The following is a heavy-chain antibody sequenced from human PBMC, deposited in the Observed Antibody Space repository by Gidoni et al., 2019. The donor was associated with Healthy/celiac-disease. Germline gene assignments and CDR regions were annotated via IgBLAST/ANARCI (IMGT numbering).Heavy chain of an antibody. Sequence: EVQLVPSGAEVNKPGESLTSPCKGSGYSITSYCIAWVRQMPGKGLEWMGIIYPGDSDTRYSPSFQGQVTISADKSISTAYLQWSSLKASDTAMYYCARQPLGGPSLLSYYGMDVWGQGTTVTVSS. D-gene: IGHD2-15*01. CDR2: IYPGDSDT. CDR1: GYSITSYC. V-gene: IGHV5-51*01. CDR3: ARQPLGGPSLLSYYGMDV. J-gene: IGHJ6*02.